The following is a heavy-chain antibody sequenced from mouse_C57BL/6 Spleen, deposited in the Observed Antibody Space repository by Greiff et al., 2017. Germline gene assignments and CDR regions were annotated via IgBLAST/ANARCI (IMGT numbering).Heavy chain of an antibody. CDR2: IDPEDGET. CDR3: ASTSNRNPYFDY. V-gene: IGHV14-2*01. J-gene: IGHJ2*01. D-gene: IGHD2-1*01. CDR1: GFNIKDYY. Sequence: VHVKQSGAELVKPGASVKLSCTASGFNIKDYYMHWVKQRTEQGLEWIGRIDPEDGETKYAPKFQGKATITADTSSNTAYLQLSSLTSEDTAVYYCASTSNRNPYFDYWGQGTTLTVSS.